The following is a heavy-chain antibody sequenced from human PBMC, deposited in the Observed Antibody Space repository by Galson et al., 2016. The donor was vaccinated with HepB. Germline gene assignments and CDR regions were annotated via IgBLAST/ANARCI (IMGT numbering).Heavy chain of an antibody. CDR2: ISYDGSNK. V-gene: IGHV3-30*18. D-gene: IGHD5-18*01. Sequence: SLRLSCAASGFTFSSYGMHWVRQAPGKGLEWVAVISYDGSNKYYADSVKGRFTISRDNSKNTLYLQMNSLRAEDTAVYYCAKDRSYGYFGSDGMDVWGQGTSVTVSS. CDR3: AKDRSYGYFGSDGMDV. CDR1: GFTFSSYG. J-gene: IGHJ6*02.